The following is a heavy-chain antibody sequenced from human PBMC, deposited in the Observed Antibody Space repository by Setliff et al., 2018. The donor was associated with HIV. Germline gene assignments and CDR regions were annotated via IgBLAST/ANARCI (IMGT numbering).Heavy chain of an antibody. J-gene: IGHJ6*03. CDR2: INNNGST. Sequence: ASETLSLTCNVSGDSITTYYWSWIRQPAGKRLDWIGRINNNGSTNYNPSLKSRVIMSLDTSKNQFSLRLSSMSAAGTAVYYCARESGSAYYYYYMDVWGKGTTVTSP. CDR3: ARESGSAYYYYYMDV. V-gene: IGHV4-4*07. CDR1: GDSITTYY. D-gene: IGHD1-26*01.